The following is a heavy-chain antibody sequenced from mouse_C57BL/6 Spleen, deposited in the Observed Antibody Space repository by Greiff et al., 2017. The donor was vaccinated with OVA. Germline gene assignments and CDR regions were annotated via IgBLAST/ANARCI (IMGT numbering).Heavy chain of an antibody. CDR1: GYTFTSYW. V-gene: IGHV1-53*01. CDR2: INPSNGGT. Sequence: VQLQQPGTELVKPGASVKLSCKASGYTFTSYWMHWVKQRPGQGLEWIGNINPSNGGTNYNEKFKSKATLTVDKSSSTAYMQLSSLTSEDSAVYYCARDGGYYGSSPYYFDYWGKGTTLTVSS. D-gene: IGHD1-1*01. J-gene: IGHJ2*01. CDR3: ARDGGYYGSSPYYFDY.